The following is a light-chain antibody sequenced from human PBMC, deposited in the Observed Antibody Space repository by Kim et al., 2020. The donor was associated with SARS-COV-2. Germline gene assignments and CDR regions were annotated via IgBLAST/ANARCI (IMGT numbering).Light chain of an antibody. CDR1: HSISSN. J-gene: IGKJ5*01. CDR2: GAS. Sequence: VSPGERATLTCRASHSISSNLAWYQQKSGQAPRLLIYGASTRATGMSARFSGSESVTEFTLTISSLQSEDFAVFYCQQYNSWPITYGQGTRLEIK. V-gene: IGKV3-15*01. CDR3: QQYNSWPIT.